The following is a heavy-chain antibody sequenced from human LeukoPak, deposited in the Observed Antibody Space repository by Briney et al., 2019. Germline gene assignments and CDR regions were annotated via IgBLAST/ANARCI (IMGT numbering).Heavy chain of an antibody. J-gene: IGHJ3*02. CDR2: IYSGGST. CDR1: GFTFSSYA. Sequence: GGSLRLSCAASGFTFSSYAMSWVRQAPGKGLEWVSVIYSGGSTYYADSVKGRFTISRDNSKNTLYLQMNSLRAEDTAVYYCARSGWYGAFDIWGQGTMVTVSS. D-gene: IGHD6-19*01. CDR3: ARSGWYGAFDI. V-gene: IGHV3-66*01.